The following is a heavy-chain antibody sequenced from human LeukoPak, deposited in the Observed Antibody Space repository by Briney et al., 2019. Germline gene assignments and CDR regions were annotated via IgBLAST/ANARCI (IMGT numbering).Heavy chain of an antibody. V-gene: IGHV3-21*04. CDR3: AKDTGLLLDYMDV. CDR2: ISSSSSYI. D-gene: IGHD2-15*01. Sequence: GGSLRLSCAASGFTFSSYSMNWVRQAPGKGLEWVSSISSSSSYINYADSVKGRFTISRDNAKNSLYLQMNSLRAEDTALYYCAKDTGLLLDYMDVWGKGTTVTISS. J-gene: IGHJ6*03. CDR1: GFTFSSYS.